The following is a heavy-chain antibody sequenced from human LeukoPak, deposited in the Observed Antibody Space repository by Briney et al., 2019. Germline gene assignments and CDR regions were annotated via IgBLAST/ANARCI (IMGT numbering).Heavy chain of an antibody. D-gene: IGHD3-10*01. CDR3: AKDGGYGSGSYYPDY. V-gene: IGHV3-23*01. J-gene: IGHJ4*02. CDR2: ISGGAGGA. CDR1: GFTVSSFA. Sequence: PGGSLRLSCAASGFTVSSFAMNWVRQAPGKGLEWVSSISGGAGGAAYADSVKGRFTMSRDNSKNTRYLQMNSLRAEDTAVYYCAKDGGYGSGSYYPDYWGQGTLVTVSS.